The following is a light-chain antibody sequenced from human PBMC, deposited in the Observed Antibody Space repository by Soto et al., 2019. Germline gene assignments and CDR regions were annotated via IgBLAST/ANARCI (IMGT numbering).Light chain of an antibody. J-gene: IGKJ1*01. Sequence: DIQMTQIPSTLPASVGDTATIICRASESISSWLAWYQQKPGKAPKLLIYDVSKLRRGVPSRFSGGGSGTEFILTISSLQPEDFATYFCQQYNSYSPWTFGQGTKVEIK. CDR2: DVS. CDR1: ESISSW. CDR3: QQYNSYSPWT. V-gene: IGKV1-5*02.